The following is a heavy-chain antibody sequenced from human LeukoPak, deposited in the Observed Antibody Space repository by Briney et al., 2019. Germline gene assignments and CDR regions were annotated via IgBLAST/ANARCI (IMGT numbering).Heavy chain of an antibody. J-gene: IGHJ5*02. D-gene: IGHD3-10*01. CDR1: GSRFTSYW. V-gene: IGHV5-51*01. CDR3: ARLWFGELKAFDP. Sequence: GESLKISCKGSGSRFTSYWIGWVRQLPGKGLEWMGIIYPGDSDTRYSPSFQGQVTISADKSISTAYLQWSSLKASDTAMYYCARLWFGELKAFDPWGQGTLVTVSS. CDR2: IYPGDSDT.